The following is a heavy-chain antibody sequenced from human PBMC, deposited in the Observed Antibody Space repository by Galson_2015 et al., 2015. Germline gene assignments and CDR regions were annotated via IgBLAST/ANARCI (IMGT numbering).Heavy chain of an antibody. V-gene: IGHV3-69-1*01. J-gene: IGHJ4*02. D-gene: IGHD6-13*01. CDR2: ISSSSTI. Sequence: SLRLSCAASGFTFSNYHMNWVRQAPGKGLVWASYISSSSTIYYADSVKGRFTISRDNAKNSLYLQMNSLRAEDTAVYYCARVRIASRSFDYWGQGTLVTVSS. CDR3: ARVRIASRSFDY. CDR1: GFTFSNYH.